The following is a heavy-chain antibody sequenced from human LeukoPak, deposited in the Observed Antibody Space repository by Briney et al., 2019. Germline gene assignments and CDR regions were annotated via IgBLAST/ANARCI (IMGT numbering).Heavy chain of an antibody. Sequence: GGSLRLSCAASGFTFSSYAMSWVRQAPGKGLEWVSAISGDAADIFYADSVKGRFTISRDNSKNTLYLQMNSLRAEDTAVYYCAKLQPPDYWGQGTLVTVSS. CDR1: GFTFSSYA. V-gene: IGHV3-23*01. D-gene: IGHD6-13*01. CDR3: AKLQPPDY. CDR2: ISGDAADI. J-gene: IGHJ4*02.